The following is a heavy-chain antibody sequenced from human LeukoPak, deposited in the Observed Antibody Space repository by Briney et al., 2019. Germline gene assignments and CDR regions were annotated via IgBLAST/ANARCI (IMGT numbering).Heavy chain of an antibody. CDR2: INPNTGDT. CDR1: GFTFNAYY. V-gene: IGHV1-2*02. CDR3: ARDWPGISLHFDL. Sequence: ASVKVSCKASGFTFNAYYIHWVRQAPGQGLEWMGWINPNTGDTNFAQKFQDRVAMTRDTSLSTAYMDLSRLTSDDTAVYYCARDWPGISLHFDLWGRGTLITVSS. J-gene: IGHJ2*01. D-gene: IGHD2-15*01.